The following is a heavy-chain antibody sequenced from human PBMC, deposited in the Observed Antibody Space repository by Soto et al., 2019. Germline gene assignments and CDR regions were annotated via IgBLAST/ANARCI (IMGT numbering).Heavy chain of an antibody. V-gene: IGHV3-30-3*01. CDR3: ARDSSLYSSSGYDYFDY. CDR1: GFTFSSYA. Sequence: VQLVESGGGVVQPGRSLRLSCAASGFTFSSYAMHWVRQAPGKGLEWVAVISYDGSNKYYADSVKGRFTISRDNSKNTLYLQMNSLRAEDTAVYYCARDSSLYSSSGYDYFDYWGQGTLVTVSS. D-gene: IGHD3-22*01. CDR2: ISYDGSNK. J-gene: IGHJ4*02.